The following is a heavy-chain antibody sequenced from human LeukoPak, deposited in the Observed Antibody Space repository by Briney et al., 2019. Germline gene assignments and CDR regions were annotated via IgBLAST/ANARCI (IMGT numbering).Heavy chain of an antibody. V-gene: IGHV3-66*01. CDR3: ARDNYYDSSGYRNYDY. CDR1: GFSVRSNY. CDR2: IYSGGST. Sequence: GGSLRLSCAASGFSVRSNYMHWVRQAPGKGLEWVSVIYSGGSTFYADSVKGRFTVSRDNSKNTLYLQMSSLRAEDTAVYYCARDNYYDSSGYRNYDYWGQGTLVTVSS. D-gene: IGHD3-22*01. J-gene: IGHJ4*02.